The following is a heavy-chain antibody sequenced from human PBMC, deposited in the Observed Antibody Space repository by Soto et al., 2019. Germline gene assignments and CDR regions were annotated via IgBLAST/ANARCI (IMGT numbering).Heavy chain of an antibody. CDR1: GFTFSSYG. V-gene: IGHV3-30*18. D-gene: IGHD3-3*01. Sequence: GGSLRLSCAASGFTFSSYGMDWVRQAPGKGLEWVAVISYDGSNKYYADSVKGRFTISRDNSKNTLYLQMNSLRAEDTAVYYCAKNFPRQYYDFWSGSYYYYGMDVWGQGTTVTVSS. CDR3: AKNFPRQYYDFWSGSYYYYGMDV. CDR2: ISYDGSNK. J-gene: IGHJ6*02.